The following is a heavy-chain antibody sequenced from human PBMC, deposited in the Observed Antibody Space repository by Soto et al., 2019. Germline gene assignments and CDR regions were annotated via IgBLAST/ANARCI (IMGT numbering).Heavy chain of an antibody. V-gene: IGHV3-48*02. CDR3: ARDLYGMDV. Sequence: PGGSLRLSCAASGFTFSSYAMNWVRQAPGKGLEWVSYISSRSSTKYYADSVNGRFTISRDNAKNSLYLQLNSLRDEDTALYYCARDLYGMDVWGQGTTVTVSS. CDR1: GFTFSSYA. CDR2: ISSRSSTK. J-gene: IGHJ6*02.